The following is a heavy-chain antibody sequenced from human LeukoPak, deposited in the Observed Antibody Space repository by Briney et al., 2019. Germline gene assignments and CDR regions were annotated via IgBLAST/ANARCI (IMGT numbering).Heavy chain of an antibody. V-gene: IGHV3-7*01. Sequence: GGSLRLSCAASGFTFSSYWMSGVREAPGKGLEGVANIKQDGSEKYYVDSVKGRFTISRDNAKNSLYLQMNSLRAEDTAVYYCAREGAYDFWSGYYYYYYMDVWGKGTTVTVSS. J-gene: IGHJ6*03. CDR1: GFTFSSYW. CDR3: AREGAYDFWSGYYYYYYMDV. CDR2: IKQDGSEK. D-gene: IGHD3-3*01.